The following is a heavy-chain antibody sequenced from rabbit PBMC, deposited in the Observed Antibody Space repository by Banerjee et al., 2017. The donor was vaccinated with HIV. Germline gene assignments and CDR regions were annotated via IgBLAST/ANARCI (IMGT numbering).Heavy chain of an antibody. Sequence: QEQLVESGGGLVKPEGSLTLTCTASGFTLSSYWMWWVRQAPGKGLEWIGCIYTGDGSAYYASWAKGRFTFSKASSTTVTLQLNSLTAADTATYFCARDGSYLSGYGGGSFNLRGQGTLVTVS. J-gene: IGHJ4*01. CDR1: GFTLSSYW. V-gene: IGHV1S45*01. D-gene: IGHD1-1*01. CDR3: ARDGSYLSGYGGGSFNL. CDR2: IYTGDGSA.